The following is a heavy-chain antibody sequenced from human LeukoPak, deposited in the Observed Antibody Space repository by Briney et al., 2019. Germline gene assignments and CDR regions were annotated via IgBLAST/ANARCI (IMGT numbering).Heavy chain of an antibody. D-gene: IGHD1-26*01. CDR3: ARDYSDYYTFDY. V-gene: IGHV1-2*06. J-gene: IGHJ4*02. CDR1: GYTFTGYY. CDR2: TNPNSGGT. Sequence: ASVKVSCKASGYTFTGYYMHWVRQAPGQGLEWMGRTNPNSGGTNYAQKFQGRVTMTRDTSISTAYMELSRLRSDDTAVYYCARDYSDYYTFDYWGQGTLVTVSS.